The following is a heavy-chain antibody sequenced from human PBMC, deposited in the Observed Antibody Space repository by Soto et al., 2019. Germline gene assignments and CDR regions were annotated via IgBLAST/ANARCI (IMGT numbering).Heavy chain of an antibody. D-gene: IGHD3-3*01. V-gene: IGHV3-30*18. Sequence: PGGSLRLSCAASGFTFSSHGMHWVRQAPGKVLEWVAVISYDGSNTYYADSVKGRFTIARDNSKNTLYLQMNSLRAEDTAVYYCAKSPSLGLLEWLPTPYYYYYGMDVWGQGTTVTVSS. CDR1: GFTFSSHG. J-gene: IGHJ6*02. CDR2: ISYDGSNT. CDR3: AKSPSLGLLEWLPTPYYYYYGMDV.